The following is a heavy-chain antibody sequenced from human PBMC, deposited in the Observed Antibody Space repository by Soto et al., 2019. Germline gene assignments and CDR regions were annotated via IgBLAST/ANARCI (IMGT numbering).Heavy chain of an antibody. V-gene: IGHV3-7*01. Sequence: GGSLRLSCVASGFRFSSYWMTWVRQAPGKGLEWVAIINQDTSYRYYVDSVEGRFTISRGNAKSSVYLQMNSLRAEDTALYYCAKVGYNDWDFDRWGQGTLVTVSS. CDR2: INQDTSYR. D-gene: IGHD3-16*01. J-gene: IGHJ4*02. CDR1: GFRFSSYW. CDR3: AKVGYNDWDFDR.